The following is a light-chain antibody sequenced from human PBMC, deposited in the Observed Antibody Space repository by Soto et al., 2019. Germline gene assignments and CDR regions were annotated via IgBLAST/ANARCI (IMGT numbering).Light chain of an antibody. CDR1: QGIRHY. Sequence: ALQMTQSPSSLSASVGDRVTITCRASQGIRHYLGWYQQKPGKAPKLLIYAASSLQSGVPSRSPGSGSGTDFTLPRSSLQPEDFAPYYCLQDYNYPLTFGGGTKVEIK. CDR2: AAS. J-gene: IGKJ4*01. V-gene: IGKV1-6*01. CDR3: LQDYNYPLT.